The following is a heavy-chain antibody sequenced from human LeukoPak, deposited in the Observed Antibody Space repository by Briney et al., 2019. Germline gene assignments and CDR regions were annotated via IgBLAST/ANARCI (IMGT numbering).Heavy chain of an antibody. D-gene: IGHD3-10*01. CDR1: GGAFNNQI. V-gene: IGHV1-69*02. Sequence: GSSVKVSCKASGGAFNNQIFSWVRQAPGQGLEWMGRIIPLIDQARSAHQFQGSLTITADKSTNTAYMELSGLRSEDTAMYYCGRSPAGTYYFDSWGPGTLVIVSS. CDR3: GRSPAGTYYFDS. CDR2: IIPLIDQA. J-gene: IGHJ4*02.